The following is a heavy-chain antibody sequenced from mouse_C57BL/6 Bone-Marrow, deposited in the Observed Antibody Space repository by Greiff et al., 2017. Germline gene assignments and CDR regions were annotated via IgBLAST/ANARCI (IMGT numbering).Heavy chain of an antibody. CDR3: ARHEELDSSGYDYAMDY. Sequence: QVQLQQSGAELVKPGASVKLSCKASGYTFTEYTIHWVKQRSGQGLEWIGWFYPGSGSIKYNEKFKDKATLTADKSSSTVYMELSRLTSEDSAVXFCARHEELDSSGYDYAMDYWGQGTSVTVSS. CDR2: FYPGSGSI. V-gene: IGHV1-62-2*01. J-gene: IGHJ4*01. D-gene: IGHD3-2*02. CDR1: GYTFTEYT.